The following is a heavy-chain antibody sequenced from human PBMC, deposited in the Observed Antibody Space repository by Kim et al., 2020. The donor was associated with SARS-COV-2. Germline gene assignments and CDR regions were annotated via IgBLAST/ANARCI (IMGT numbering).Heavy chain of an antibody. V-gene: IGHV3-30-3*01. D-gene: IGHD3-22*01. CDR3: ARSVYYVSSGFPDAFDI. CDR2: ISYDGSNK. CDR1: GFTFSSYA. J-gene: IGHJ3*02. Sequence: GGSLRLSCAASGFTFSSYAMHWVRQAPGKGLEWVAVISYDGSNKYYADSVKGRFTISRDNSKNTLYLQMNSLRAEDTAVYYCARSVYYVSSGFPDAFDI.